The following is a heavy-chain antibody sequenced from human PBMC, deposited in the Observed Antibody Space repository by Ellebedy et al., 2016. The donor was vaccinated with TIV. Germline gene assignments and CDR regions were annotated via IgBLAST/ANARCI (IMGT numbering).Heavy chain of an antibody. CDR3: ARGLGWLQRDSDY. CDR1: GYTFTDYY. V-gene: IGHV1-2*02. CDR2: INPDRGYT. J-gene: IGHJ4*02. D-gene: IGHD5-24*01. Sequence: AASVKVSCKASGYTFTDYYMHWVRQAPGQGLEGMGRINPDRGYTNFAQKFQGRVTVTRDTSTSTAYMELRRLTSDDTAVYYCARGLGWLQRDSDYWGQGTLVTVSS.